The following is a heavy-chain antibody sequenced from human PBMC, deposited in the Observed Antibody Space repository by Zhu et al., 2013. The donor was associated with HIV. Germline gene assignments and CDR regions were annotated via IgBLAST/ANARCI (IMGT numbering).Heavy chain of an antibody. Sequence: QVQLVQSGAEVKKPGSSVKVSCKASGGTFSSYAISWVRQAPGQGLEWMGGIIPIFGTANYAQKFQGRVTITADESTSTAYMELSSLRSEDTAVYYCATYTGYSYGYPNRHWYYGMDVWGQGTTVTVSS. CDR1: GGTFSSYA. D-gene: IGHD5-18*01. J-gene: IGHJ6*02. CDR2: IIPIFGTA. CDR3: ATYTGYSYGYPNRHWYYGMDV. V-gene: IGHV1-69*12.